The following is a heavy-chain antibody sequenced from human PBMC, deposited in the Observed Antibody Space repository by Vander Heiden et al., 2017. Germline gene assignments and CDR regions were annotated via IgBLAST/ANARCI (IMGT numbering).Heavy chain of an antibody. CDR2: IKSKTDGGTT. D-gene: IGHD3-22*01. V-gene: IGHV3-15*01. J-gene: IGHJ4*02. CDR3: STDLYYYDSSGYPY. CDR1: GFPFSNAW. Sequence: EVQLVESGGGLVKPGGSLRLSCAASGFPFSNAWMSWVRQAPGKGLEWVGRIKSKTDGGTTDYAAPVKGRFTISRDDSKNTLYLQMNSLKTEDTAVYYCSTDLYYYDSSGYPYWGQGTLVTVSS.